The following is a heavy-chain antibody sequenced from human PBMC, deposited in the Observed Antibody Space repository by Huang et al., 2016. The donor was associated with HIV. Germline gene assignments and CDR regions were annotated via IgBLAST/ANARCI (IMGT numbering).Heavy chain of an antibody. D-gene: IGHD5-12*01. J-gene: IGHJ6*03. V-gene: IGHV3-30*02. Sequence: QVQLVESGGGVVQPGGSLRLSCGASGFIFDNFGMHWVRLDAGKVLGWVGLRRTDGSNEYNGESGKGRFAISRDNFENMVYRRMNSLGDGDTAIYYCARAVDGFNAKGFYMDVWGKGTAVIVSS. CDR1: GFIFDNFG. CDR2: RRTDGSNE. CDR3: ARAVDGFNAKGFYMDV.